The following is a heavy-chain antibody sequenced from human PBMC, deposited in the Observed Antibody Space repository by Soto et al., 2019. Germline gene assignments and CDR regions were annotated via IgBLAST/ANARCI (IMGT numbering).Heavy chain of an antibody. CDR1: GFTLGNYW. Sequence: GGSLRLSCAASGFTLGNYWMHWVRQAPGKGLVWVSRINDYGTTINYAESVEGRFIISRDDAKSEVYLQMNNLRAEDSAVYYCARGGLEPFDYWGQGALVTVS. J-gene: IGHJ4*02. D-gene: IGHD1-1*01. CDR2: INDYGTTI. V-gene: IGHV3-74*01. CDR3: ARGGLEPFDY.